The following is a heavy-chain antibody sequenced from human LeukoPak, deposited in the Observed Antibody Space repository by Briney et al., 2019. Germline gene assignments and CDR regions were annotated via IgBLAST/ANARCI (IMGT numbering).Heavy chain of an antibody. D-gene: IGHD2-2*01. CDR1: AGSISNYY. V-gene: IGHV4-59*08. CDR3: ASPVPPFDY. CDR2: ISYSGST. J-gene: IGHJ4*02. Sequence: SETLTLTCTVSAGSISNYYWSWIRQPPGKGLEWIGYISYSGSTNYNPSLKSRVTISVDTSKNQFSLKLSSVTAADTAVYYCASPVPPFDYWGQGTLVTVSS.